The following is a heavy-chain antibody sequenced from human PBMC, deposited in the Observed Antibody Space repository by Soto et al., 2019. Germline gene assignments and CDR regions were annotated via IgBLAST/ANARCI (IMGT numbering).Heavy chain of an antibody. V-gene: IGHV3-21*01. CDR2: ISSSSSYI. J-gene: IGHJ6*02. Sequence: PGGSLRLSCAASGFTFSSYAMSWVRQAPGKGLEWVSSISSSSSYIYYADSVKGRFTISRDNAKNSLYLQMNSLRAEDTAVYYCARVGELGYCSSTGCYNYYGMDVWGQGTTVTVSS. CDR1: GFTFSSYA. CDR3: ARVGELGYCSSTGCYNYYGMDV. D-gene: IGHD2-2*02.